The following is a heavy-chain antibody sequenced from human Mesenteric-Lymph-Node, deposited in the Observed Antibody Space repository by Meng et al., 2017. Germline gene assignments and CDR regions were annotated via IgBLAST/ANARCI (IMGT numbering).Heavy chain of an antibody. V-gene: IGHV1-18*01. J-gene: IGHJ4*02. CDR3: ARGYYGDYDLGY. D-gene: IGHD4-17*01. CDR1: GYTFTSYG. Sequence: ASVKVSCKASGYTFTSYGISWVRQAPGQGLEWMGWISAYNGNTKYAEKFQGRVTMTTDTSTRTAYMDMRSLRSDDTAVYYCARGYYGDYDLGYWGQGTLVTVSS. CDR2: ISAYNGNT.